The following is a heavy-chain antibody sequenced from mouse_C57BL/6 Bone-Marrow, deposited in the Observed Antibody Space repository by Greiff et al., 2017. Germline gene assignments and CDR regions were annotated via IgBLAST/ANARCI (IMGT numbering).Heavy chain of an antibody. CDR1: GYTFTSYW. D-gene: IGHD1-3*01. V-gene: IGHV1-69*01. CDR2: IDPSDSYT. CDR3: ARSGGLRTDY. J-gene: IGHJ2*01. Sequence: VQLQQPGAELVMPGASVKLSCKASGYTFTSYWMHWVKQRPGQGLEWIGEIDPSDSYTNYNQKFKGKSTLTVDKSSSTAYMQLSSLTSEDSAVYFCARSGGLRTDYWGQGTTLTVSS.